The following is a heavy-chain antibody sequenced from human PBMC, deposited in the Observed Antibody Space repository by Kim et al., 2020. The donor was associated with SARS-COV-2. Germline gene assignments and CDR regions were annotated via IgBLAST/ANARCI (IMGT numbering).Heavy chain of an antibody. CDR2: INTNSGAT. J-gene: IGHJ3*01. CDR1: GYTFTDYF. CDR3: ARFPRAASPL. V-gene: IGHV1-2*02. D-gene: IGHD2-15*01. Sequence: ASVKVSCKASGYTFTDYFIHWVRQAPGQGLEWMGWINTNSGATNYARRFQGRVSVTRDTSISTAYMDLSSLTSDDTAVYYCARFPRAASPLWGPGTMVTVSS.